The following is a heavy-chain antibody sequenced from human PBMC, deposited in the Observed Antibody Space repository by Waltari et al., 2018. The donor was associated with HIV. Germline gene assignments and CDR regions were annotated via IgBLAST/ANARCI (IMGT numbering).Heavy chain of an antibody. D-gene: IGHD6-6*01. V-gene: IGHV7-4-1*02. Sequence: QVQLVQSGSELKKPGASVRVSCKASGYSITSHAINWVRQAPGQGLEWMGWINTDTWNPTYAPGFTGRFVFSLDSSVSTAYLQISSLMVDDTAVYYCARTLVSSRLVRFDPWGQGTLVTVSS. CDR1: GYSITSHA. J-gene: IGHJ5*02. CDR2: INTDTWNP. CDR3: ARTLVSSRLVRFDP.